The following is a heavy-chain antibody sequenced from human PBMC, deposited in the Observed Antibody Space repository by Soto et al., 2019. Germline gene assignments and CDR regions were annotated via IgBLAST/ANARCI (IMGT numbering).Heavy chain of an antibody. CDR1: GFSFSSYA. J-gene: IGHJ4*02. Sequence: EVQLLESGGDLVQPGGSLRLSCAASGFSFSSYAMSWVRQAPGKGLEWVSAISGSGGSTYYADSVKGRFTISRDNSKNTLYRKMNSLRAEDTAVYYCAKLSPGGGGSGNYWGQGTLVTVSS. D-gene: IGHD2-15*01. CDR2: ISGSGGST. V-gene: IGHV3-23*01. CDR3: AKLSPGGGGSGNY.